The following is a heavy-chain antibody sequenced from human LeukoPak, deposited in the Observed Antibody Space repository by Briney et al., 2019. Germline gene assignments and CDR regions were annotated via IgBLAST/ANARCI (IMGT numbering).Heavy chain of an antibody. V-gene: IGHV4-39*01. D-gene: IGHD5-12*01. Sequence: SETLSLTCTVSSGSISSSSYYCGWIHQPPGTGLEWIGSIYYSGSTYYNPSLKSRVTISLDTSKKQFSLKVSSVTAADTAVYYCARHPGYAQNGFDIWGQGTMVTVSS. CDR2: IYYSGST. CDR1: SGSISSSSYY. CDR3: ARHPGYAQNGFDI. J-gene: IGHJ3*02.